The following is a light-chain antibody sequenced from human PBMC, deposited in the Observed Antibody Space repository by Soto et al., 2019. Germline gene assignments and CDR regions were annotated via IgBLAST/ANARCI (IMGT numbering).Light chain of an antibody. J-gene: IGLJ1*01. CDR1: NIGSKS. V-gene: IGLV3-21*04. CDR2: YDS. Sequence: SYELTQPPAVSVAPGKTARITCGGNNIGSKSVHWYQQKPGQAPVLVIYYDSDRPSGIPERFSGSNSGNTATLTISRVEAGDEAEYYCQVWDSSSDPHYVFGTGTKLTVL. CDR3: QVWDSSSDPHYV.